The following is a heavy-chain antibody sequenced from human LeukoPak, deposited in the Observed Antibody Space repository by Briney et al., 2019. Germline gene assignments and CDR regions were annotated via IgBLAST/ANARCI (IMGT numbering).Heavy chain of an antibody. CDR2: IYYSGST. J-gene: IGHJ4*02. Sequence: SQTLSLTCTVSGGSINSGSYYWNWIRQSAGKGLEWIGYIYYSGSTYYNPSLKSRVTISVDTSKNQFSLKLSSVTAADTAVYYCARGTAYYYDSSGGVDYWGQGTLVTVSS. CDR3: ARGTAYYYDSSGGVDY. D-gene: IGHD3-22*01. CDR1: GGSINSGSYY. V-gene: IGHV4-31*03.